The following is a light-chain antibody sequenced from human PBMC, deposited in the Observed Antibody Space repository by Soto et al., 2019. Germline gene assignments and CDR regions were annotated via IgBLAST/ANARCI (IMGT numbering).Light chain of an antibody. J-gene: IGLJ2*01. CDR3: SSYTSSSTVV. V-gene: IGLV2-14*01. CDR1: SSDVGAYNY. CDR2: DVS. Sequence: HSALTQPASVSGSPGQSITISCTGTSSDVGAYNYVSWYQQHPGKAPKLMIYDVSNRPSGVSNRFSGSKSGNTASLTGNTASLTISGLQAEDEADYYCSSYTSSSTVVFGGGTKLTVL.